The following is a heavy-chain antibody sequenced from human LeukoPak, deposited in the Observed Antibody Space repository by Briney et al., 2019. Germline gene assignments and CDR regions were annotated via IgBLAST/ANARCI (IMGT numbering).Heavy chain of an antibody. J-gene: IGHJ4*02. CDR1: GFTFSSYW. CDR2: IKQGGSEK. D-gene: IGHD3-10*01. Sequence: QPGGSLRLSCAASGFTFSSYWMSWVRQAPGKGLEWVANIKQGGSEKYYVDSVKGRFTISRDNAKNSLYLQMNSLRAEDAAFYYCARGPTMFRAPYFDYWGQGTLVTVSS. CDR3: ARGPTMFRAPYFDY. V-gene: IGHV3-7*03.